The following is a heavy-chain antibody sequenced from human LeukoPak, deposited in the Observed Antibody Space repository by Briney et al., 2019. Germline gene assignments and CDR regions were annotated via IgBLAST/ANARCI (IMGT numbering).Heavy chain of an antibody. CDR1: GLTCSSYG. Sequence: GGTLRLTCAASGLTCSSYGMSWVRQAPGKGLEWVSAISGSGGSTYYADSVKGRFTISRDNSKNTVYLQMNSLRAEDTAVYYCAGDKTTSGYYEFDYWGQGTLVTVSS. J-gene: IGHJ4*02. CDR3: AGDKTTSGYYEFDY. V-gene: IGHV3-23*01. D-gene: IGHD3-22*01. CDR2: ISGSGGST.